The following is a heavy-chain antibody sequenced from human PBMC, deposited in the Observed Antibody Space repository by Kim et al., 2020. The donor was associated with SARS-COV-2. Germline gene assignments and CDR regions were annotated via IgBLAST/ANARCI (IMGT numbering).Heavy chain of an antibody. V-gene: IGHV3-48*03. J-gene: IGHJ5*02. D-gene: IGHD3-22*01. CDR1: GFTFSSYE. CDR2: ISSSGSTI. Sequence: GGSLRLSCAASGFTFSSYEMNWVRQAPGKGLEWVSYISSSGSTIYYADSVKGRFTISRDNAKNSLYLQMNSLRAEDTAVYYCARGVVEPRGWFDPWGQGTLVTVSS. CDR3: ARGVVEPRGWFDP.